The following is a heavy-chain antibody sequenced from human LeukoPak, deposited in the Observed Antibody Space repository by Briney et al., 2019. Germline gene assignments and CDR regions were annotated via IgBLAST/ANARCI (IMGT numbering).Heavy chain of an antibody. CDR1: GGSFSGYY. J-gene: IGHJ3*02. V-gene: IGHV4-34*01. CDR3: ARPTIAAAGRLAFDI. Sequence: SETLSLTCAVYGGSFSGYYWSWIRQPPGKGLQWIGEINHSGSTNYNPSLESRVTISVDTSKNQFSLNLNSVTAADTAMYYCARPTIAAAGRLAFDIWGQGTTVTVSS. CDR2: INHSGST. D-gene: IGHD6-13*01.